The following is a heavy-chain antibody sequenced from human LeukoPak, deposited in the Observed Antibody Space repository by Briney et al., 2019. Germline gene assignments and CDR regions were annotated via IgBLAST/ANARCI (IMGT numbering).Heavy chain of an antibody. CDR3: ARKGPNYYGMDV. J-gene: IGHJ6*02. Sequence: ASVKVSCKASGYTFTGYYMHWVRQAPGQGLEWMGWINPNSGGTNYAQKFQGRVTMTRDTSISTAYMELSRLRSDVTAVYYCARKGPNYYGMDVWGQGTTVTVSS. V-gene: IGHV1-2*02. CDR1: GYTFTGYY. CDR2: INPNSGGT.